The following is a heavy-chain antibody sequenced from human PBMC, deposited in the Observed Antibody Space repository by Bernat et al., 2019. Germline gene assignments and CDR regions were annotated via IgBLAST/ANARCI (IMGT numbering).Heavy chain of an antibody. V-gene: IGHV3-23*04. CDR3: AKFPLLFFYSITSFDS. Sequence: EGKGGEEGGGGGKKGGGGRIEGGGGGFTGRSYERSWVGEAPGKGLEWGEERSGRGGSTDYADSVKGRFTISRDNSKNTLYLQMNSLRAKNTAVSSCAKFPLLFFYSITSFDSSRQGTLFPFSS. CDR2: RSGRGGST. J-gene: IGHJ4*02. CDR1: GFTGRSYE. D-gene: IGHD2-21*01.